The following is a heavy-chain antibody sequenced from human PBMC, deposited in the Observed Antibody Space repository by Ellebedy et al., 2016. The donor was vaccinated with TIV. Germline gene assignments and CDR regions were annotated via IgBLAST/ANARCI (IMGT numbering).Heavy chain of an antibody. CDR2: IYYSGST. J-gene: IGHJ5*02. CDR3: ARGLSAAVAGINWFDP. Sequence: SETLSLXCTVSGGSISSYYWSWIRQPPGKGLEWIGYIYYSGSTNYNPSLKSRVTISVDTSKNQFSLKLSSVTAADTAVYYCARGLSAAVAGINWFDPWGQGTLVTVSS. CDR1: GGSISSYY. V-gene: IGHV4-59*12. D-gene: IGHD6-19*01.